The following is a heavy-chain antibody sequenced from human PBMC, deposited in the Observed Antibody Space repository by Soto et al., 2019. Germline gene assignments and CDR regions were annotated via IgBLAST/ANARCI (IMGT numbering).Heavy chain of an antibody. CDR2: IYSGGST. J-gene: IGHJ1*01. CDR3: ARDRVESGYPEYFQH. V-gene: IGHV3-53*01. Sequence: SLRLSCAASGFTVSSNYMSWVRQAPGKGLEWVSVIYSGGSTYYADSVKGRFTISRDNSKNTLYLQMNSLRAEDTAVYYCARDRVESGYPEYFQHWGQGTLVTVLL. D-gene: IGHD3-22*01. CDR1: GFTVSSNY.